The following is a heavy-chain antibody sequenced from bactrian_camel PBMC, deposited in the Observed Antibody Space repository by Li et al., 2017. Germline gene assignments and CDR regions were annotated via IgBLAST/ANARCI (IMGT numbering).Heavy chain of an antibody. D-gene: IGHD1*01. CDR3: AKEQIPWSADH. CDR1: EYAYRTYC. CDR2: TAPDGSII. Sequence: VQLVESGGGSVQTGGSLRLACTASEYAYRTYCMGWFRQAPGKEREGVAATAPDGSIIYADSVKGRFTISRDNAKNTLYLRMNSLKPEDTAMYYCAKEQIPWSADHWGQGTQVTVS. J-gene: IGHJ4*01. V-gene: IGHV3S1*01.